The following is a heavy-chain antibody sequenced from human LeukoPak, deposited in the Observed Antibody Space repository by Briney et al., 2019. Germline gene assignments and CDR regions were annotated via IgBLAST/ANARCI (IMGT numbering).Heavy chain of an antibody. V-gene: IGHV3-30*02. Sequence: PGGSLRLSCAASGFTFSSYEMNWVRQAPGKGLEWVAFIRYDGSNKYYADSVKGRFTISRDNSKNTLYLQMNSLRAEDTAVYYCAKGGPNTDYYYYYYMDVWGKGTTVTISS. D-gene: IGHD4/OR15-4a*01. CDR1: GFTFSSYE. CDR3: AKGGPNTDYYYYYYMDV. J-gene: IGHJ6*03. CDR2: IRYDGSNK.